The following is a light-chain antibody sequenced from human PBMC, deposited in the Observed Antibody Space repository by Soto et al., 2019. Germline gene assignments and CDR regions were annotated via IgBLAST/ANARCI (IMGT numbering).Light chain of an antibody. CDR1: QSVLYSSNNKNY. V-gene: IGKV4-1*01. CDR2: WTS. Sequence: DIVMTQSPDSLAVSLGERATINCKSSQSVLYSSNNKNYITWYQQQPGQPPKLLIYWTSTRESGVPDRFSGSGSGTDFTLTISSLQAEDVAVYHCQQYHTPPYTFGQGTKLEIK. CDR3: QQYHTPPYT. J-gene: IGKJ2*01.